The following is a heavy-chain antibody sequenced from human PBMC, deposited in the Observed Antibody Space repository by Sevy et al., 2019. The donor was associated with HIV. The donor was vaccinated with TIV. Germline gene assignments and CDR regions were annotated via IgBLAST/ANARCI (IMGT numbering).Heavy chain of an antibody. CDR3: ARVPTTVVTGDAFDI. J-gene: IGHJ3*02. V-gene: IGHV3-33*01. CDR1: GFTFSSYG. CDR2: IWYDGRNK. Sequence: GGSLRLSCAASGFTFSSYGMHWVRQAPGKGLEWVAVIWYDGRNKYYADSVKGRFTISRDNSKNTLYLQMNSLRAEDTAVYYCARVPTTVVTGDAFDIWGQGTMVTVSS. D-gene: IGHD4-17*01.